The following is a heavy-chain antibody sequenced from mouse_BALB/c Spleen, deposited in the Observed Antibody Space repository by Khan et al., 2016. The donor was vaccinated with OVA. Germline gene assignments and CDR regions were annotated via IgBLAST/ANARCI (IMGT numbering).Heavy chain of an antibody. J-gene: IGHJ3*01. CDR3: ARLAYYYDSEGFAY. Sequence: EVELVESGGDLVKPGGSLKLSCAASGFTFSTYGMSWVRQTPDKRLEWVATISSGVSYTYYPDSVKGRFTISRENAKNTLYLQMSSLKSEDTAMYYCARLAYYYDSEGFAYWGQGTLVTVSA. CDR2: ISSGVSYT. CDR1: GFTFSTYG. V-gene: IGHV5-6*01. D-gene: IGHD1-1*01.